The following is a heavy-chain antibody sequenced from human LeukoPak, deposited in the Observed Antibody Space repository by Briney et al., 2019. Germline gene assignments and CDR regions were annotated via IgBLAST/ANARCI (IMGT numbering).Heavy chain of an antibody. CDR2: MNPNSGNT. J-gene: IGHJ4*02. Sequence: ASVKVSCKASGYTFTRYDINWVRQATGQGLEWMGWMNPNSGNTGYAQKFQGRVTMTRNTSISTAYMELNSLRSEDTAVYYCARDLQLGSSFDYWGQGTLVTVSS. CDR1: GYTFTRYD. V-gene: IGHV1-8*01. D-gene: IGHD5-18*01. CDR3: ARDLQLGSSFDY.